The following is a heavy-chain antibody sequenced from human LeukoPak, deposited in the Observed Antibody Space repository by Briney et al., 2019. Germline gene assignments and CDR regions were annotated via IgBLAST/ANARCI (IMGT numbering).Heavy chain of an antibody. CDR3: ARSSSVTIPGYYFDY. Sequence: ASVKVSCKTSGYTFTSYGISWVRQAPGQGLEWMGWISAYNGNTNYAQKLQGRVTMTTDTSTSTAYMELRSLRSDDTAVYYCARSSSVTIPGYYFDYWGQGTLVTVSS. D-gene: IGHD2-21*01. J-gene: IGHJ4*02. V-gene: IGHV1-18*01. CDR1: GYTFTSYG. CDR2: ISAYNGNT.